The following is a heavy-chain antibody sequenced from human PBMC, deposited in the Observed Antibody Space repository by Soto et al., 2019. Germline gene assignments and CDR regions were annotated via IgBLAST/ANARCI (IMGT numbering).Heavy chain of an antibody. CDR3: ARASSSSSAADY. D-gene: IGHD6-6*01. Sequence: QVQLQESGPGLVKASQTLSLICSVSGESISSGGYYWSWIRHHPGKGLEWIGYIYDSESAYYNPSLNSRVXXXMXXSKNHFAMKLSSVTAADTAVYYCARASSSSSAADYWGQGTLITVSS. CDR2: IYDSESA. V-gene: IGHV4-31*03. CDR1: GESISSGGYY. J-gene: IGHJ4*02.